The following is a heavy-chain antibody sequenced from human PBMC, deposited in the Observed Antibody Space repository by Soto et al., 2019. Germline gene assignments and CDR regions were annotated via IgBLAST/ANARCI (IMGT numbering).Heavy chain of an antibody. V-gene: IGHV3-33*01. CDR1: GFTFSSYG. J-gene: IGHJ4*02. CDR2: IWYDGSNK. D-gene: IGHD3-22*01. CDR3: ARDAGYYYDSSGYYG. Sequence: QVQLVESGGGVVQPGRSLRLSCAASGFTFSSYGMHWVLQAPGKGLEWVAVIWYDGSNKYYADSVKGRFTISRDNSKNTLYLQMNSLRAEDTAVYYCARDAGYYYDSSGYYGWGQGTLVTVSS.